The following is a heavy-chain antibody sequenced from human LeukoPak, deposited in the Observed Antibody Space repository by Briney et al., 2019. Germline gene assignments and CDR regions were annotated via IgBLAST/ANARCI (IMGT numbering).Heavy chain of an antibody. V-gene: IGHV4-39*02. CDR2: IYYSGRT. Sequence: KPSETLSLTCTVSGGHISSNNYYWGWIRQPPGKGLEDIGSIYYSGRTYYNPSLKSRVTISVDTSKNHFSLKLSSVTAADTAVYYCAKWGWDGKSANFDHWGQGTLVTVSS. J-gene: IGHJ4*02. D-gene: IGHD1-26*01. CDR3: AKWGWDGKSANFDH. CDR1: GGHISSNNYY.